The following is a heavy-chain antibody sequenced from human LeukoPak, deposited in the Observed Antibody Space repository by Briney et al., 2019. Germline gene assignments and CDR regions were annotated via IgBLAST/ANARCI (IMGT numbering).Heavy chain of an antibody. CDR1: GFTFSSYG. J-gene: IGHJ4*02. D-gene: IGHD5-24*01. V-gene: IGHV3-30*18. CDR3: AKPPYGRDVYNYFDY. CDR2: ISYDGSNK. Sequence: GRSLRLSCAASGFTFSSYGMHWVRQAPGKGLEWVAVISYDGSNKYYADSVEGRFTISRDNSKNTLYLQMNSLRAEDTAVYYRAKPPYGRDVYNYFDYWGQGTPVTVSS.